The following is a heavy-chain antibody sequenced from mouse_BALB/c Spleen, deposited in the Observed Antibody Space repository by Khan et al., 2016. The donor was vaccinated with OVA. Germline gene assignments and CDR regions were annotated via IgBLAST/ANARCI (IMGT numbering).Heavy chain of an antibody. Sequence: EVQLDESGPDLVEPSQSLSLTCTVTGFSITSDYSWHWIRQFPGNKLEWLGYMHFSGRTNYNPSLKSRISITRDSSRNQFFLQLNSVTTEDSATYYCSIFDYDGIDHWGQGTTLTVSS. D-gene: IGHD2-4*01. CDR2: MHFSGRT. J-gene: IGHJ2*01. CDR3: SIFDYDGIDH. V-gene: IGHV3-1*02. CDR1: GFSITSDYS.